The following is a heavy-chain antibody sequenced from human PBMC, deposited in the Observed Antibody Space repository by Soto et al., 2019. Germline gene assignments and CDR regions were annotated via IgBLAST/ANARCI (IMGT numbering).Heavy chain of an antibody. CDR2: ITPIFGTT. V-gene: IGHV1-69*05. J-gene: IGHJ3*01. Sequence: QVQLVQSGAEVKKPGSSVKVSCKASAGTFNTYAINWLRQDPGLGLEWMGGITPIFGTTHYAQKFQARVTIPPGESTGTAYLDLDNLRPEDPAIYLFAMSLHYDSTGYCAFALWGQGTTVSVSS. CDR3: AMSLHYDSTGYCAFAL. CDR1: AGTFNTYA. D-gene: IGHD3-22*01.